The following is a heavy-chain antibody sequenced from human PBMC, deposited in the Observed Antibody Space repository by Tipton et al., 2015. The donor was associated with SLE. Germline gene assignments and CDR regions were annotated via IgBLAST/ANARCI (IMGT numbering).Heavy chain of an antibody. V-gene: IGHV4-4*07. Sequence: TLSLTCTASGGSISSFSWTWIRQPAGKGLEWIGRIYTSGSTNYNPSLKSRVTISVDTSKNQFSLKLSSVTAADTAVYYCAREGVHFWSGSSYYYYYYMDVWGKGTTVTVSS. CDR3: AREGVHFWSGSSYYYYYYMDV. J-gene: IGHJ6*03. CDR2: IYTSGST. CDR1: GGSISSFS. D-gene: IGHD3-3*02.